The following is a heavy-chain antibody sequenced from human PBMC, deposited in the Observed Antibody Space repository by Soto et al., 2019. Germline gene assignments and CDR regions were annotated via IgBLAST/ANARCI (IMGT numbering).Heavy chain of an antibody. Sequence: SETLSLTCTVSGGSISSYYWSWIRQPPGKGLKWIGYIYYSGSTNYNPSLKSRVTISVDTSKNQFSLKLSSVTAADTAVYYCARSANFGELAADYYYYYGMDVWGQGTTVTVSS. CDR2: IYYSGST. CDR3: ARSANFGELAADYYYYYGMDV. D-gene: IGHD3-10*01. V-gene: IGHV4-59*12. CDR1: GGSISSYY. J-gene: IGHJ6*02.